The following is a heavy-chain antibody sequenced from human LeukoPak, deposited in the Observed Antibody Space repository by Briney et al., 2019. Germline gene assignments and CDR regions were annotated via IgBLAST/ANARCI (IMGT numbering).Heavy chain of an antibody. CDR2: VGPSGART. CDR1: GFTFSHHG. CDR3: AKDHAYLQYAD. V-gene: IGHV3-23*01. Sequence: PGGSLRLSCAASGFTFSHHGMNWVRQAPGKGLEWVSGVGPSGARTYYADSVKGRFTVSRDNSKNMVFLQMNSLRAEDTAMYYCAKDHAYLQYADWGQGTLVTVSS. D-gene: IGHD5-24*01. J-gene: IGHJ4*02.